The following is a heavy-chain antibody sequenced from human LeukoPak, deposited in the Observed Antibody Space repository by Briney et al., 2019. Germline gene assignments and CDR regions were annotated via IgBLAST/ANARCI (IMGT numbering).Heavy chain of an antibody. V-gene: IGHV4-39*07. CDR1: GGSISSSSYY. J-gene: IGHJ3*02. Sequence: SETLSLTCTVSGGSISSSSYYWGWIRQPPGKGLEWIGSIYYSGSTYYNPSLKSRVTISVDTSRNQFSLKLSSVTAADTAVYYCARGQTQVRERSTHAFDIWGQGTMVTVSS. CDR2: IYYSGST. D-gene: IGHD3-10*01. CDR3: ARGQTQVRERSTHAFDI.